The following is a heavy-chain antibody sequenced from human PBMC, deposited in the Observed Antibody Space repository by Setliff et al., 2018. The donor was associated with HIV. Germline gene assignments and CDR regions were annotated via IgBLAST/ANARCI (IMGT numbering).Heavy chain of an antibody. Sequence: PGGSLRLSCEASGFTFSTYSMNWVRQAPGKGLEWVSSISSSSRSKYYADSVKGRFTISRDNAKNSLYLQMNSLRAEDTAVYYCASSGGIWGQGTMVTVSS. CDR2: ISSSSRSK. J-gene: IGHJ3*02. CDR1: GFTFSTYS. D-gene: IGHD3-10*01. V-gene: IGHV3-21*01. CDR3: ASSGGI.